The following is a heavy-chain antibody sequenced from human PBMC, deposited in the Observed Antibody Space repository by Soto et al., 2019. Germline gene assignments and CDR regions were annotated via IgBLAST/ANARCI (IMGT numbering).Heavy chain of an antibody. V-gene: IGHV3-48*02. D-gene: IGHD2-15*01. J-gene: IGHJ6*02. CDR2: ISSSSSTI. CDR1: GFTFSSYS. CDR3: ARDWGDELGYCSGGSCYSDYGMDV. Sequence: GGSLRLSCAASGFTFSSYSMNWVRQAPGKGLEWVSYISSSSSTIYYADSVKGRFTISRDNAKNSLYLQMNSLRDEDTAVYCCARDWGDELGYCSGGSCYSDYGMDVWGQGTTVTVSS.